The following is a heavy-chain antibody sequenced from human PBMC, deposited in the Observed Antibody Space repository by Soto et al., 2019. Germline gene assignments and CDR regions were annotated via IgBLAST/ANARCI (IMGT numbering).Heavy chain of an antibody. V-gene: IGHV3-23*01. Sequence: EVQLLESGGGLVQPGESQRLSCVASGFNFGSCAMGWVRQPPGKGLEWVSAISVSGATYYADSVKGRFTIFRDNYKNTLFLQMDSLRVEDTATYYCASGGTATSRVGFDYWGRGMVVTVSS. CDR1: GFNFGSCA. CDR3: ASGGTATSRVGFDY. J-gene: IGHJ4*02. CDR2: ISVSGAT.